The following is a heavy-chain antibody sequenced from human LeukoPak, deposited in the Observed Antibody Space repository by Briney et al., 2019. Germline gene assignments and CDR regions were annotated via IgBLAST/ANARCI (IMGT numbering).Heavy chain of an antibody. D-gene: IGHD2-2*01. CDR2: IYTSGST. CDR3: ARHHPYCSSTSCYYDY. CDR1: GGSISSYY. V-gene: IGHV4-4*09. Sequence: SETLSLTCTVSGGSISSYYWSWIRQPPGKGLEWIGYIYTSGSTNYNPSLKSRVTISVDTSRNQFSLKLSPVTAADTAVYHCARHHPYCSSTSCYYDYWGQGTLVTVSS. J-gene: IGHJ4*02.